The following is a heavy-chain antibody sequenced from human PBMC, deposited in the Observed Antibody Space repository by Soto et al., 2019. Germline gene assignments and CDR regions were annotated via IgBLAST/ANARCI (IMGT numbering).Heavy chain of an antibody. CDR3: ASSYYGSGNPKDYYYGMDV. D-gene: IGHD3-10*01. CDR1: GYTFTSYA. Sequence: ASVKVSCKASGYTFTSYAMHWVRQAPGQGLEWMGWINAGNGNTKYSQKFQGRVTITRDTSASTAYMELSSLRSEDTAVYYCASSYYGSGNPKDYYYGMDVSGQGTTVTVSS. CDR2: INAGNGNT. V-gene: IGHV1-3*01. J-gene: IGHJ6*02.